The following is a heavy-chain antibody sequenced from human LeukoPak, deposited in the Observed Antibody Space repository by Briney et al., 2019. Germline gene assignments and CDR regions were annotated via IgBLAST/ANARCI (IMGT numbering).Heavy chain of an antibody. J-gene: IGHJ4*02. CDR2: FYDSGNT. D-gene: IGHD2-15*01. V-gene: IGHV4-38-2*02. CDR3: ARGGVAATKDLDY. Sequence: PSETLSLTCTVSGYSISSGYYWGWIRQPPGKGLEWIGSFYDSGNTYYNPSLKSRVTISVDTSKNQFSLKLSSVTAADTAVYYCARGGVAATKDLDYWGQGTLVTVSS. CDR1: GYSISSGYY.